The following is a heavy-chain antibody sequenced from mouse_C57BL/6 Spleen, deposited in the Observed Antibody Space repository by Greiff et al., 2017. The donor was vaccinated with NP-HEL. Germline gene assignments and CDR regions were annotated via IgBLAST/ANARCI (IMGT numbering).Heavy chain of an antibody. V-gene: IGHV1-72*01. CDR2: IDPTSGGT. CDR3: ARSGTTVVARDFDY. Sequence: QVQLQQPGAELVKPGASVKLSCKASGYTFTSYWMHWVKQRPGRGLEWIGRIDPTSGGTKYNEKFKSKATLTVDKPSSTAYMQLSSLTSEDSAVYSCARSGTTVVARDFDYWGQGTTLTVSS. D-gene: IGHD1-1*01. CDR1: GYTFTSYW. J-gene: IGHJ2*01.